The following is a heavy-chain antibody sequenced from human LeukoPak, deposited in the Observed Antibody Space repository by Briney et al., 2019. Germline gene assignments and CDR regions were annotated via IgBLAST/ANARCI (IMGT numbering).Heavy chain of an antibody. J-gene: IGHJ6*02. Sequence: PSETLSLTCIVSGGSISPHYWSWIRQPPGKVLEWIGYVSYTGSTNYNPSLKSRVSISVDSSKNQFSLRLTSLTAADTAVYFCARDLTRGYYDVLTGNYHYGMDVWGQGTTVTVSS. CDR1: GGSISPHY. CDR2: VSYTGST. V-gene: IGHV4-59*11. D-gene: IGHD3-9*01. CDR3: ARDLTRGYYDVLTGNYHYGMDV.